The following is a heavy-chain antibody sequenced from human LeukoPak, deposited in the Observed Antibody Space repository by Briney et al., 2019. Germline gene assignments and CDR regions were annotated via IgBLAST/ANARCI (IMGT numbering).Heavy chain of an antibody. CDR2: ISGSGGCT. V-gene: IGHV3-23*01. J-gene: IGHJ4*02. D-gene: IGHD2-21*01. Sequence: GGSLRLSCAASGFTFSSYAMSWVRQAPGKGLEWVSAISGSGGCTYYADSVKGRFTISRDNSKNTLYLQMNSLRAEDTAVYYCAKDRSYCGGDGYSDYFDYWGQGTLVTVSS. CDR1: GFTFSSYA. CDR3: AKDRSYCGGDGYSDYFDY.